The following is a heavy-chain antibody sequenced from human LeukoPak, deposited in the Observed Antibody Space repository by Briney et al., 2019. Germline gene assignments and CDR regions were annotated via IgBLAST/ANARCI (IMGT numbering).Heavy chain of an antibody. CDR3: ARGRHGSGSYFDY. Sequence: GGSLRLSCAASGFTFSSYWMHWVRPAPGKGLVWVSRINSDGSSTSYADSVKGRFTISRDNAKNTLYLQMNSLRAEDTAVYCCARGRHGSGSYFDYWGQGTLVTVSS. V-gene: IGHV3-74*01. CDR2: INSDGSST. J-gene: IGHJ4*02. D-gene: IGHD3-10*01. CDR1: GFTFSSYW.